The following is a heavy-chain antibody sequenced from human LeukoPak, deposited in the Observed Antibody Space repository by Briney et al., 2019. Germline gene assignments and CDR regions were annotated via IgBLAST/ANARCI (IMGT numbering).Heavy chain of an antibody. CDR3: ARVAEGIQLWLFDDY. D-gene: IGHD5-18*01. V-gene: IGHV1-18*01. Sequence: ASVKVSCKASGYTFTSYGISWMRQAPGQGLEWMGWISAYNGNTNYAQKLQGRVTMTTDTSTSTAYMELRSLRSDDTAVYYCARVAEGIQLWLFDDYWGQGTLVTVSS. J-gene: IGHJ4*02. CDR1: GYTFTSYG. CDR2: ISAYNGNT.